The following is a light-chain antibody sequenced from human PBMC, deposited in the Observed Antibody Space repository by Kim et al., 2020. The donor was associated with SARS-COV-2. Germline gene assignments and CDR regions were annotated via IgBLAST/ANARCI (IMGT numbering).Light chain of an antibody. J-gene: IGKJ1*01. V-gene: IGKV4-1*01. Sequence: DIVMTQSPDSLAVSLGERATINCKSSQTVSSNSNNKNYLAWYQQKPGQPPNLLIYWASTRESGVPDRFSGSGSGTDFTLTISSLQAEDVAVYYCQQYYSAPLTFGQGTKVDIK. CDR2: WAS. CDR3: QQYYSAPLT. CDR1: QTVSSNSNNKNY.